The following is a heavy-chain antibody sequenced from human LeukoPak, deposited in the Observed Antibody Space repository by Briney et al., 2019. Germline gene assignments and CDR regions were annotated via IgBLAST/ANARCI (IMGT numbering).Heavy chain of an antibody. V-gene: IGHV4-30-4*01. J-gene: IGHJ5*02. D-gene: IGHD5-18*01. CDR3: ARDRRGYSYGENWFDP. CDR2: IYYSGST. Sequence: SETLSLTCAVSGGSISSGDYYWSWIRQPPGKGLEWLGYIYYSGSTYYNPSLKSRVTISVDTSKNQFSLKLSSVTAADTAVYYCARDRRGYSYGENWFDPWGQGTLVTVSS. CDR1: GGSISSGDYY.